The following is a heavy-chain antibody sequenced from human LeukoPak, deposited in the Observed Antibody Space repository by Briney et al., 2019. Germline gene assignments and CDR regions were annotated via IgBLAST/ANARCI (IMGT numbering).Heavy chain of an antibody. Sequence: GGSLRLSCAASGFTFSSYGMHWVRQAPGKGLEWVAVIWYDGSNKYYADPVKGRFTISRDNSKNTLYLQMNSLRAEDTAVYYCAREGEGYYDAFDIWGQGTMVTVSS. CDR2: IWYDGSNK. CDR3: AREGEGYYDAFDI. CDR1: GFTFSSYG. J-gene: IGHJ3*02. V-gene: IGHV3-33*01. D-gene: IGHD3-16*01.